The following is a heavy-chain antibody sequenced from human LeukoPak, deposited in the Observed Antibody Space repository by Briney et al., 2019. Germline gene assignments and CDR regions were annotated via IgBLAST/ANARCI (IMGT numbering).Heavy chain of an antibody. D-gene: IGHD1-14*01. J-gene: IGHJ4*02. CDR3: TKDRSGRETGNQRDDY. CDR1: GFTFSSYE. V-gene: IGHV3-48*03. Sequence: PGGSLRLSCAASGFTFSSYEMNWVRQAPGKGLEWVSYISSSGSTIYYADSVKGRFTISRDNSKNTLYLQMNSLRVDDTAVYFCTKDRSGRETGNQRDDYWGRGTLVTVSS. CDR2: ISSSGSTI.